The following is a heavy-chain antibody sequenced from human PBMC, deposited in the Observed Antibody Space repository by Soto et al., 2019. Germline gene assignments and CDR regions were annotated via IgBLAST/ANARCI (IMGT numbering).Heavy chain of an antibody. CDR1: GDSIGNTSYY. Sequence: SETLSLTCAVSGDSIGNTSYYWGGIRQPPGKGLEWIGSVYYNGDTYYNPSLKSRVTVSVDTSKNQFSLKLTSATAADTAVYYCARHGGLGETLSYWGQGTLVTDSS. D-gene: IGHD3-10*01. J-gene: IGHJ4*02. V-gene: IGHV4-39*01. CDR3: ARHGGLGETLSY. CDR2: VYYNGDT.